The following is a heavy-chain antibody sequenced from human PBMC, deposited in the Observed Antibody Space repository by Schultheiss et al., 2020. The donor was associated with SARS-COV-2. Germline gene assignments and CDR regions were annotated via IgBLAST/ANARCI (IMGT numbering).Heavy chain of an antibody. CDR3: ARWWYYNSSGHYYFDYGMDV. D-gene: IGHD3-22*01. CDR2: ISSSSSYI. CDR1: GFTFSSYS. Sequence: GESLKISCAASGFTFSSYSMNWVRQAPGKGLEWVSSISSSSSYIYYADSVKGRFTISRDNAKNSLYLQMNSLRAEDTAVYYCARWWYYNSSGHYYFDYGMDVWGQGTTVTVSS. J-gene: IGHJ6*02. V-gene: IGHV3-21*01.